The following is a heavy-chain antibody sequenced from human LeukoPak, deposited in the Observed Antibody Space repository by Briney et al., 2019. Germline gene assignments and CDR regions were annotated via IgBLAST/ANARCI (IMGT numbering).Heavy chain of an antibody. J-gene: IGHJ5*02. CDR2: ISGSGGST. V-gene: IGHV3-23*01. Sequence: RSGGSLRLSCAASGFTFSSYAMSWVRQAPGKGLEWVSAISGSGGSTYYADSVKGRFTISRDNSKNTLYLQMNSLRAEDTAVYYCAKDTLQYVPRRLSGFDPWGQGTLVTVSS. D-gene: IGHD4-11*01. CDR1: GFTFSSYA. CDR3: AKDTLQYVPRRLSGFDP.